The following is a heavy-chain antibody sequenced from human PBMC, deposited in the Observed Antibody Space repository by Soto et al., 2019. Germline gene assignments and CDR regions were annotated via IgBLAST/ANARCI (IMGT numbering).Heavy chain of an antibody. Sequence: ASVKVSCKASGYTFTSYYMHWVRQGPGQGLEWMGVINPSGGSTSYAQKFQGRVTMTTDTSTSTVYMELSSLRSEDTAVYYCARDQSVWFDPWGQGTLVTVSS. CDR1: GYTFTSYY. CDR2: INPSGGST. J-gene: IGHJ5*02. V-gene: IGHV1-46*01. CDR3: ARDQSVWFDP.